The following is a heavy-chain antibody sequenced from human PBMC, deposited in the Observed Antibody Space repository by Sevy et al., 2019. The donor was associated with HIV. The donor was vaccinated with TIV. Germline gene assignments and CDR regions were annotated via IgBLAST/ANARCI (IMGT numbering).Heavy chain of an antibody. D-gene: IGHD3-10*01. V-gene: IGHV4-4*07. J-gene: IGHJ4*02. CDR2: IYTSGST. Sequence: SETLSLTCTVSGGSISSYYWSWIRQPAGKGLEWIGRIYTSGSTKYNPSLKSRVTMSVDTSKNQFSLKLSSVTAADTAVYYCARADYYGSGSYFLDYWGQGTLVTVSS. CDR3: ARADYYGSGSYFLDY. CDR1: GGSISSYY.